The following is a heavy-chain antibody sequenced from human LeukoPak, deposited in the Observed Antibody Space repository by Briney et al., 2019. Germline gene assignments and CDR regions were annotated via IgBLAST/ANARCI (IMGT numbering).Heavy chain of an antibody. CDR2: IKHDGNEK. Sequence: GGSLRLSCAASGFTFSNNWMSWVRQVPGRGLDWVANIKHDGNEKYYVDSVKGRFTISRDNAMNSLFLQMNSLRAEDTAVYYCARERGGTALVREYAFDIWGHGTLVTVSS. CDR1: GFTFSNNW. D-gene: IGHD3-10*01. CDR3: ARERGGTALVREYAFDI. V-gene: IGHV3-7*03. J-gene: IGHJ3*02.